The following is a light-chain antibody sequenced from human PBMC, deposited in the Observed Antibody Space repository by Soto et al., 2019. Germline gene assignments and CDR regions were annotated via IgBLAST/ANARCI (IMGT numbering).Light chain of an antibody. CDR1: QSVTSN. Sequence: IVLTQSPATLSLSPGERATLSCRASQSVTSNLAWYQQKPGQAPRLLIYDASNRATGIPARFSGSGSGTDLTLTISSLEPEDCAVYYCQQRNNWPTFGPGTKVDIK. CDR3: QQRNNWPT. CDR2: DAS. V-gene: IGKV3-11*01. J-gene: IGKJ3*01.